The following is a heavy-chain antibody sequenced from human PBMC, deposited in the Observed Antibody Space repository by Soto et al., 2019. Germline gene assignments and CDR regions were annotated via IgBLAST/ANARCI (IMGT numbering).Heavy chain of an antibody. CDR1: GGTFSSYA. Sequence: QVQLVQSGAEVKKPGSSVKVSCKASGGTFSSYAISWVRQAPGQGLEWMGGIIPIFGTANYAQKFQGRVTISADESTSTGYMEQSRLRSEDTAVYYCASGEFTVHRATFDYWGQGTLVTVSS. V-gene: IGHV1-69*12. CDR2: IIPIFGTA. J-gene: IGHJ4*02. CDR3: ASGEFTVHRATFDY. D-gene: IGHD2-15*01.